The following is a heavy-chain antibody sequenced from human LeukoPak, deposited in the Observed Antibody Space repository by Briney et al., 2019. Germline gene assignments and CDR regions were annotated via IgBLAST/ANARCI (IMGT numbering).Heavy chain of an antibody. V-gene: IGHV3-30*18. D-gene: IGHD2-21*02. CDR2: ISYDGSNK. CDR1: GFTFSSYG. Sequence: GGSLRLSCAASGFTFSSYGMHWVRQAPGKGLEWVAVISYDGSNKYYADSVKGRFTISRDNSKNTLYLQMSSLRAEDTAVYYCAKGGDCDYWGQGTLVTVSS. CDR3: AKGGDCDY. J-gene: IGHJ4*02.